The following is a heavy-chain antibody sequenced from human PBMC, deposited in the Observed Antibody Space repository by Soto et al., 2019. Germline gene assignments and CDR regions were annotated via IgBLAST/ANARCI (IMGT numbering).Heavy chain of an antibody. CDR1: GGSISSYY. D-gene: IGHD6-19*01. CDR2: MYHSGST. V-gene: IGHV4-59*08. J-gene: IGHJ6*02. Sequence: SETLSLTCTVSGGSISSYYWSWIRLPPGKGLEWIGYMYHSGSTYHNPSLKSRVTISIDRSKNQFSLKLSSVTAADTAVYYCARHWVRLSSGWPMDVWGQGTTVTVSS. CDR3: ARHWVRLSSGWPMDV.